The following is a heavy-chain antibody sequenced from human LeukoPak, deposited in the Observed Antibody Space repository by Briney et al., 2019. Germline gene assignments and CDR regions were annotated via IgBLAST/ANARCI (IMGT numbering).Heavy chain of an antibody. CDR1: GGSFSGYY. D-gene: IGHD3-3*01. CDR3: ARGCYDFWSGYDADWFDP. J-gene: IGHJ5*02. Sequence: PSETLSLTCAVYGGSFSGYYWSWIRQPPGKGLEWIGEINHSGSTNYNPSLKSRVTISVDTSKNQFSLKLSSVTAADTAVYYCARGCYDFWSGYDADWFDPWGQGTLVTVSS. CDR2: INHSGST. V-gene: IGHV4-34*01.